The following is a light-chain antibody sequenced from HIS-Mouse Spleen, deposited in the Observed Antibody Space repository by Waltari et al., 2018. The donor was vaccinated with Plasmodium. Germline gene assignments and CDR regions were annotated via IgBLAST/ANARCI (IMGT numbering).Light chain of an antibody. CDR1: SGHSSYA. V-gene: IGLV4-69*01. CDR3: QTWGTGMGV. Sequence: QLVLTQSPSASASLGASVKLTCPLSSGHSSYAIDWHQQQPEKGPRYLMKLNSDGSHSKGDGIPDRFSGSSSGAERYLTISSLQSEDEADYYCQTWGTGMGVFGGGTKLTVL. CDR2: LNSDGSH. J-gene: IGLJ2*01.